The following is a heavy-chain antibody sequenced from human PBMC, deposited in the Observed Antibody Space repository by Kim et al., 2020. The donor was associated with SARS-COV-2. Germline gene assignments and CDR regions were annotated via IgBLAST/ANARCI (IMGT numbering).Heavy chain of an antibody. Sequence: SETLSLTCTVSGGSIRSSAYYWGWIRQPPGKGLEWIGNIYYSGTTYYNPSLKSRVTISVDPSKKQFSLKLSSVTAADTAVYHCARRGYDTSGYCFDYWGQGTLVIVSS. CDR3: ARRGYDTSGYCFDY. CDR1: GGSIRSSAYY. D-gene: IGHD3-22*01. J-gene: IGHJ4*02. CDR2: IYYSGTT. V-gene: IGHV4-39*01.